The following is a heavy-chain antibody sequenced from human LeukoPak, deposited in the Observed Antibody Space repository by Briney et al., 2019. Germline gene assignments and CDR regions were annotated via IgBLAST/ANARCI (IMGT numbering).Heavy chain of an antibody. CDR3: AKRDCSGGSCFYYFDY. CDR1: GFTFSSYG. V-gene: IGHV3-30*02. D-gene: IGHD2-15*01. J-gene: IGHJ4*02. CDR2: IRYDGSNK. Sequence: PGGSLRLSCAASGFTFSSYGMHWVRQAPGKGLEWVAFIRYDGSNKYYADSVKGRFTTSRDNSKNTLYLQMNSLRAEDTAVYYCAKRDCSGGSCFYYFDYWGQGTLVTVSS.